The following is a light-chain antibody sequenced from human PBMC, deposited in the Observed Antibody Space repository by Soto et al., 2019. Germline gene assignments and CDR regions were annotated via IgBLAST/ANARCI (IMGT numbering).Light chain of an antibody. CDR3: GSITRSSTSV. V-gene: IGLV2-14*01. Sequence: QSALSQPASVSGSPGQSITISCTGTSSDVGGFEYVSWYQHQPGKAPNLIIYDVTKRPSGVSNRFSGTTSGNTASLTISGIQAEDEGDYYCGSITRSSTSVFGTGTKVTVL. CDR1: SSDVGGFEY. CDR2: DVT. J-gene: IGLJ1*01.